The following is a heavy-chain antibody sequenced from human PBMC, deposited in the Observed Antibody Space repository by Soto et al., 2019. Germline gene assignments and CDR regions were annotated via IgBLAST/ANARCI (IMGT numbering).Heavy chain of an antibody. CDR3: EREVSYDFWSGPTYGMDV. CDR2: ILYDGSNK. D-gene: IGHD3-3*01. CDR1: GXTFSSYC. J-gene: IGHJ6*02. Sequence: GSLRLSCAASGXTFSSYCMHWVRQAPGRGLEWVAVILYDGSNKYYADSVKGRFTISRDNSKNTLYLQMNSLRAEDTAVYYCEREVSYDFWSGPTYGMDVWGQGTTGTVSS. V-gene: IGHV3-33*01.